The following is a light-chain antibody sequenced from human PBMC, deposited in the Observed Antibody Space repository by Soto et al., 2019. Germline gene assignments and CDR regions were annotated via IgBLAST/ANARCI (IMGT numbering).Light chain of an antibody. CDR2: DAS. CDR3: QQSYSTPWT. V-gene: IGKV1-39*01. J-gene: IGKJ1*01. Sequence: DLQMTQSPSSLSASVGDRVAITCRASQNICSYVNWYQQKPGMAPKLLISDASTLQGGAPWRFSGTGSGTEFTLTIRSLQPGDFAIYFCQQSYSTPWTFGQGTRV. CDR1: QNICSY.